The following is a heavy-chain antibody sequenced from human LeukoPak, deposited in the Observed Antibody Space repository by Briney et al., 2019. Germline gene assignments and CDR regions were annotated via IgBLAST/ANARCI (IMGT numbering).Heavy chain of an antibody. CDR3: ARDLVAARLYYFDY. V-gene: IGHV3-21*01. J-gene: IGHJ4*02. CDR2: ISSSSSYI. D-gene: IGHD6-6*01. CDR1: GFTFSSYS. Sequence: GGSLRLSCAASGFTFSSYSMIWVPQAPGKGREWVSSISSSSSYIYCADSVKGRFTISRDNAKNSLYLQTNSLRAEDTAVYYCARDLVAARLYYFDYWGQGTLVTVSS.